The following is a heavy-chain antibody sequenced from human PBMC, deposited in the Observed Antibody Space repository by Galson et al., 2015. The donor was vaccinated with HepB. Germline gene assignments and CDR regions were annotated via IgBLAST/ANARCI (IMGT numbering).Heavy chain of an antibody. V-gene: IGHV3-30-3*02. CDR2: ISYDGSNQ. CDR1: GFTFGNSP. CDR3: AKDGLGIPDY. D-gene: IGHD7-27*01. Sequence: SLRLSCAASGFTFGNSPMQWVRQPPGKGLEWVAIISYDGSNQYYADSVKGRFTISRDNAKYFLYLQMNSLTADDTALYYCAKDGLGIPDYWGQGTLVTVSS. J-gene: IGHJ4*02.